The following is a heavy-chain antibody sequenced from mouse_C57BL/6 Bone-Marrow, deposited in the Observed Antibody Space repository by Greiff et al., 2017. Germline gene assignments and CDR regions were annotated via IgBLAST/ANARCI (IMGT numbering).Heavy chain of an antibody. Sequence: QVQLQQSGAELMKPGASVKLSCTATGYTFTGYWIEWVKQRPGHGLEWIGEILPGSGSTNNNAKFKGKATFTADTSSNTAYMQLSSLTTEDAAIYYCARWGYAMDYWGQGTSVTVSS. V-gene: IGHV1-9*01. J-gene: IGHJ4*01. CDR1: GYTFTGYW. CDR3: ARWGYAMDY. CDR2: ILPGSGST.